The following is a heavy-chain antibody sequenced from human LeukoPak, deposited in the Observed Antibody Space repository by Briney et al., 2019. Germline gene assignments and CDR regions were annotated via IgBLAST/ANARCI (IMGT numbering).Heavy chain of an antibody. CDR2: INHSGCT. Sequence: PSETLSLTCAVYGGSFSGYYWSWIRQPPGKGLEWIGEINHSGCTNYNPSLKSRVTISVDTSKNQFSLKLSSVSVADTAVYYCARQETAGIADDGGQGTLVTVSS. V-gene: IGHV4-34*01. D-gene: IGHD6-13*01. J-gene: IGHJ4*02. CDR3: ARQETAGIADD. CDR1: GGSFSGYY.